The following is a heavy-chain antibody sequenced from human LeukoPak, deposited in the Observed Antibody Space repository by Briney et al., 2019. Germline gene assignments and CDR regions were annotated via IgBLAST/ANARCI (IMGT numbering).Heavy chain of an antibody. CDR2: IRSKAYGGTT. J-gene: IGHJ4*02. V-gene: IGHV3-49*04. D-gene: IGHD3-22*01. CDR1: GFTFGGYA. Sequence: GGSLRLSCTASGFTFGGYAMSWVRQAPGKGLEWVGFIRSKAYGGTTEYAASVKGRFTISRDDSKSIAYLQMNSLKTEDTAVYYCTRGGYYDSSGLYYFDYWGQGTLVTVSS. CDR3: TRGGYYDSSGLYYFDY.